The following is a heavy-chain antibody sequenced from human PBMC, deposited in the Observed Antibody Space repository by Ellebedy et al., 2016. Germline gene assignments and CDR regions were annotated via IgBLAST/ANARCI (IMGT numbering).Heavy chain of an antibody. CDR2: INHSGST. J-gene: IGHJ4*02. D-gene: IGHD6-6*01. Sequence: GSLRLSXAVYGGSFSGYYWSWIRQPPGKGLEWIGEINHSGSTNYNPSLKSRVTISVDTSKNQFSLKLSSVTAADTAVYYCARFGIAASYFDYWGQGTLVTVSS. CDR1: GGSFSGYY. V-gene: IGHV4-34*01. CDR3: ARFGIAASYFDY.